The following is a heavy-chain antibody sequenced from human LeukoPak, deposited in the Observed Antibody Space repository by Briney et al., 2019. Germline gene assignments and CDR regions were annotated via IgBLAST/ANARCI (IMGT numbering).Heavy chain of an antibody. CDR2: ISWNSGSI. V-gene: IGHV3-9*01. D-gene: IGHD4-17*01. J-gene: IGHJ4*02. CDR3: AKDSAYGDYGEFDY. CDR1: GFTFDDYA. Sequence: GGSLRLSCAASGFTFDDYAMHWVRHAPGKGLEWVSGISWNSGSIGYADSVKGRFTISRDNAKNSLYLQMNSLRAEDTALYYCAKDSAYGDYGEFDYWGQGTLVTVSS.